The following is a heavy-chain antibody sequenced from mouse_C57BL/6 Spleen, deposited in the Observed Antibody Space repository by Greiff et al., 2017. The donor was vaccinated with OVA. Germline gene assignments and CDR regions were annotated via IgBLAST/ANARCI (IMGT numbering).Heavy chain of an antibody. D-gene: IGHD2-4*01. J-gene: IGHJ3*01. CDR3: ARWDYDGAWVAY. V-gene: IGHV1-52*01. Sequence: QVQLQQPGAELVRPGSSVKLSCKASGYTFTSYWMHWVKQRPIQGLEWIGNIDPSDSETNYNQKFKDKATLTVDKSSSTAYMQLSSLTSEDSAVYYCARWDYDGAWVAYWGQGTLVTVSA. CDR1: GYTFTSYW. CDR2: IDPSDSET.